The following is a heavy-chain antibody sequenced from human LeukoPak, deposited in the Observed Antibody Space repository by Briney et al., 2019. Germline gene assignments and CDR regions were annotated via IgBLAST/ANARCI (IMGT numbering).Heavy chain of an antibody. CDR3: ARDRTATIYYYYGMDV. V-gene: IGHV1-3*01. CDR1: GYPFTNYA. CDR2: INAGSGNT. D-gene: IGHD5-12*01. J-gene: IGHJ6*02. Sequence: ASVKVSCKASGYPFTNYAMHWVRQAPGQSLEWMGWINAGSGNTKYSQNFQGRVTISRDTSASTAYMELSSLRSEDTAVYYCARDRTATIYYYYGMDVWGQGTTVTVSS.